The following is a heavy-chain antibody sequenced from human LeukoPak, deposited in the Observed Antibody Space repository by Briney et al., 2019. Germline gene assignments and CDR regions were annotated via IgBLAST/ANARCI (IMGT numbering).Heavy chain of an antibody. V-gene: IGHV3-23*01. CDR1: GFTFISYA. CDR2: INAGGINT. Sequence: PGGSLRLFCAASGFTFISYAMTWVRQAPGKGLEWVSAINAGGINTYYADSVKGRFTISRDNSKNTLYLQMNSLRAEDTAVYYCAKDGRLVVVAAPDYWGQGTLVTVSS. CDR3: AKDGRLVVVAAPDY. D-gene: IGHD2-15*01. J-gene: IGHJ4*02.